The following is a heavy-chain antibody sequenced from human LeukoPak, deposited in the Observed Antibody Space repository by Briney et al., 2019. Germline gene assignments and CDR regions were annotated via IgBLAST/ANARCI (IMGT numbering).Heavy chain of an antibody. V-gene: IGHV3-23*01. CDR3: AKQSYARSLGE. CDR2: TNSGGTST. D-gene: IGHD2-8*01. J-gene: IGHJ4*02. CDR1: GFPFSDFS. Sequence: GGSLRLSCATSGFPFSDFSMSWVRQAPGKGLEWISTTNSGGTSTYYAESVKGRFTISRDNSKNTLYLQMSSLRVEDTAVYHCAKQSYARSLGEGGPGTLVSVSS.